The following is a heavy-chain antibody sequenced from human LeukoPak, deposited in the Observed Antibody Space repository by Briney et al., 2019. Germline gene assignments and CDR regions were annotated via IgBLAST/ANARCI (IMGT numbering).Heavy chain of an antibody. Sequence: GGALRLSSAASGFDFSAYTWAWVRHAPGGGVEWVSSVSGASNFIYYEDSVRGRFTISRDNAKNSLFLQMNSLRVKDTAIYYCAKDHWFAVGNPDRDAVYNFDYWGRGTLVTVSS. V-gene: IGHV3-21*01. CDR1: GFDFSAYT. J-gene: IGHJ4*02. CDR3: AKDHWFAVGNPDRDAVYNFDY. D-gene: IGHD1-26*01. CDR2: VSGASNFI.